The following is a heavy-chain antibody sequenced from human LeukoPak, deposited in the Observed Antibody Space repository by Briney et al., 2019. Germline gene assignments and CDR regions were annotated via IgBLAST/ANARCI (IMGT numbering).Heavy chain of an antibody. CDR3: ARDRSWSSGRYSAYYFDY. D-gene: IGHD6-19*01. J-gene: IGHJ4*02. CDR1: GFTFSSYA. V-gene: IGHV3-30*04. CDR2: ISYDGSNK. Sequence: PGGSLRLSCAASGFTFSSYAMHWVRQAPGKGLEWVAVISYDGSNKYYADSVKGRFTISRDNSKNTLYLQMNSLRAEDTAVYYCARDRSWSSGRYSAYYFDYWGQGTLVTVSS.